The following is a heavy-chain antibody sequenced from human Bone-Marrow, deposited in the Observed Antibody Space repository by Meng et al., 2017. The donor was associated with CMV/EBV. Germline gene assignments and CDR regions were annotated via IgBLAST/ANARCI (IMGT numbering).Heavy chain of an antibody. J-gene: IGHJ4*02. CDR3: ARDPPVPTAGGFDY. V-gene: IGHV4-59*01. CDR2: IYYSGST. D-gene: IGHD6-13*01. CDR1: GGYISSYY. Sequence: QVQLQESGPGLVKPSEILSLTSTVYGGYISSYYWSWIREPPGKGLEWIGYIYYSGSTNYNPSLKSRVTISVDTSKNQFSLKLSSVTAADTAVYYCARDPPVPTAGGFDYWGQGTLVTVSS.